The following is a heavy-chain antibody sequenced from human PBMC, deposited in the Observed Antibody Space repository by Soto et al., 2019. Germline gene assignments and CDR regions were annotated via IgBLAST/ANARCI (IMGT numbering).Heavy chain of an antibody. Sequence: QITLKESRPTLVKPTQTLTLTCSFSGFSLYTRGVGVGWVRQPPGKALEWLALLYWDNTRRYSPSLKNSLTIAKGTSENQVVLTMTNMEPEDTGTYYCDRYTTDTYFDVWGKGTTVTVSS. CDR2: LYWDNTR. D-gene: IGHD2-2*02. CDR3: DRYTTDTYFDV. CDR1: GFSLYTRGVG. J-gene: IGHJ6*04. V-gene: IGHV2-5*02.